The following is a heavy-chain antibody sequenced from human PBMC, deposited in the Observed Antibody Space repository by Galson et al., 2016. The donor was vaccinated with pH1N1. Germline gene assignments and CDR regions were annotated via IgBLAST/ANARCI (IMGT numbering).Heavy chain of an antibody. J-gene: IGHJ3*02. D-gene: IGHD2-21*01. CDR1: GFSLRASGEA. Sequence: PALVKPTQTLTLTCAFSGFSLRASGEAVGWLRQPPGKAPEWLAMIYWDDSERYSQSLKDRLTISKDSTKRHVVLTMTDMDPEDTGTYYCVHSDNIVVEEAALDIFDIWGQGAAVHVSS. V-gene: IGHV2-5*02. CDR2: IYWDDSE. CDR3: VHSDNIVVEEAALDIFDI.